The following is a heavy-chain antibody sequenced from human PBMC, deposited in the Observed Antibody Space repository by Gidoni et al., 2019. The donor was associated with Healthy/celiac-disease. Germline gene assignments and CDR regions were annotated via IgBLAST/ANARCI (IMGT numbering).Heavy chain of an antibody. CDR1: GGSIRSSSYY. D-gene: IGHD3-3*01. V-gene: IGHV4-39*01. J-gene: IGHJ4*02. CDR3: ARLGDYDFWSGYLDY. CDR2: IYYSGRT. Sequence: QLQLQESGPGLVKPSETLSLNCTVSGGSIRSSSYYWGWIRQPPGKGLEWIGSIYYSGRTYSNPSLQSRVTISVDTSKNQFSLNLSSVTAADTAVYYCARLGDYDFWSGYLDYWGQGTLVTVSS.